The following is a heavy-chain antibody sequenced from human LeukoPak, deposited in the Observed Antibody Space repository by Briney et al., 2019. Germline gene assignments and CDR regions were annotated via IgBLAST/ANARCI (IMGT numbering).Heavy chain of an antibody. CDR1: GYSFTSYW. J-gene: IGHJ4*02. CDR3: ARQSPQYSGSYWSFDY. Sequence: GESLKISCKGSGYSFTSYWIGWVRQMPGKGLERMGIIYPGHSDTRYSPSVQGQVTISADKSIRTAYLQRSSLKASDTAMYYCARQSPQYSGSYWSFDYWGQGTLVTVSS. V-gene: IGHV5-51*01. D-gene: IGHD1-26*01. CDR2: IYPGHSDT.